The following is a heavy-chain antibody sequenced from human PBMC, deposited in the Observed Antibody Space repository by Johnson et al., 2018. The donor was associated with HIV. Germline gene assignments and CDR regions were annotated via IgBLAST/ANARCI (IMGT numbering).Heavy chain of an antibody. V-gene: IGHV3-7*01. J-gene: IGHJ3*02. CDR3: AKPPVGGSYLDAFDI. Sequence: EVQLVESGGGLVKPGGSLRLSCAASGFTFSDYYMSWVRQAPGKGLEWVANIKQDVSEKYYVDSVKGRFTISRDNAKNSLYLQMNSLRAEETAVYYCAKPPVGGSYLDAFDIWGQGTMVTVSS. CDR1: GFTFSDYY. D-gene: IGHD1-26*01. CDR2: IKQDVSEK.